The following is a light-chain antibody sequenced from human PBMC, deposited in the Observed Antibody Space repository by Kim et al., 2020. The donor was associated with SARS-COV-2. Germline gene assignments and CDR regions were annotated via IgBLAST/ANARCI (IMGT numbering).Light chain of an antibody. Sequence: SLSPGDRATLSCRASQSVSSYLAWYQQKPGQAPRLLIYDASNRATGIPARFSGSGSGTDFTLTISSLEPEDFAVYYCQQRSNWPEFGQGTKVDIK. CDR2: DAS. CDR3: QQRSNWPE. J-gene: IGKJ1*01. V-gene: IGKV3-11*01. CDR1: QSVSSY.